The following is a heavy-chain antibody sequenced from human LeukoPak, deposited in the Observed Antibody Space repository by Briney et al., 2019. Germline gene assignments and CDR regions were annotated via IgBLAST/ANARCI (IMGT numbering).Heavy chain of an antibody. Sequence: GGSLRLSCAASGFTLSSYAMSWVRQAPGKGLEWVSAISGSGGSTYYADSVKGRFTISRDNSKNTLYLQMNSLRAEDTAVYYCAKDRRFLEGFDYWGQGTLVTVSS. D-gene: IGHD3-3*01. CDR3: AKDRRFLEGFDY. V-gene: IGHV3-23*01. CDR2: ISGSGGST. CDR1: GFTLSSYA. J-gene: IGHJ4*02.